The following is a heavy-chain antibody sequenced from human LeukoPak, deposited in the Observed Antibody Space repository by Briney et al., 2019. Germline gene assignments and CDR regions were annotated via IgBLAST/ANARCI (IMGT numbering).Heavy chain of an antibody. V-gene: IGHV3-48*01. CDR1: GFTFSSYS. D-gene: IGHD6-6*01. J-gene: IGHJ4*02. CDR3: ARTSSSSDIDY. CDR2: ISGSSTI. Sequence: QSGGSLRLSWAASGFTFSSYSMNWVRQARGKGLEWVSYISGSSTIYYADSVKGRFTISRDKATHSLYLQINSLRAEDTAVYYCARTSSSSDIDYWGQGTLVTVSS.